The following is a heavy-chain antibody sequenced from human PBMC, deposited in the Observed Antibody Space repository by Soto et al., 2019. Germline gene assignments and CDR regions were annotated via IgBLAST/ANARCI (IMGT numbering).Heavy chain of an antibody. J-gene: IGHJ3*02. Sequence: GASVKVSCKASGGTFSSYTISWVRQAPGQGLEWMGRIIPILGIANYAQKFQGGVTITADKSTSTAYMELSSLRSEDTAVYYCARANWNEHDAFDIWGQGTMVTVSS. CDR1: GGTFSSYT. V-gene: IGHV1-69*02. CDR2: IIPILGIA. CDR3: ARANWNEHDAFDI. D-gene: IGHD1-1*01.